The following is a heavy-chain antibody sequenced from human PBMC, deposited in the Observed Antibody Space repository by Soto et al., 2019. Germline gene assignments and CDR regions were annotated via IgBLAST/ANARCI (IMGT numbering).Heavy chain of an antibody. CDR2: INTGNGNT. D-gene: IGHD2-8*01. J-gene: IGHJ4*02. V-gene: IGHV1-3*04. CDR3: ASFVSKVMVH. CDR1: GYTFTNYA. Sequence: QVQLVQSGAEVKKPGASVEVSCKASGYTFTNYAMHWVRQAPGQRPEWMGRINTGNGNTEYSQRFQGRVTITRDTAGSKAYEEVSGLSAEGAAVYSGASFVSKVMVHWAQGPLVPFSS.